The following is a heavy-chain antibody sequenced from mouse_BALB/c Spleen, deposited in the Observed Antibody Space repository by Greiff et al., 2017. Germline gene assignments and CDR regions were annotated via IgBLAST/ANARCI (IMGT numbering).Heavy chain of an antibody. CDR2: ISSGGSYT. Sequence: EVKLVESGGGLVKPGGSLKLSCAASGFTFSSYTMSWVRQTPEKRLEWVATISSGGSYTYYPDSVKGRFTISRDNAKNTLYLQMSSLKSEDTAMYYCTRGGITTGNWYFDVWGAGTTVTVSS. CDR3: TRGGITTGNWYFDV. CDR1: GFTFSSYT. J-gene: IGHJ1*01. D-gene: IGHD2-4*01. V-gene: IGHV5-6-4*01.